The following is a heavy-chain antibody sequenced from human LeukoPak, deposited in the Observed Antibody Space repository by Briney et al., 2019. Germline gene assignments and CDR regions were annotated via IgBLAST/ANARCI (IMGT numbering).Heavy chain of an antibody. CDR2: ISAYNGNT. CDR1: GYTFTSYG. J-gene: IGHJ4*02. D-gene: IGHD2-15*01. V-gene: IGHV1-18*01. Sequence: GASVKVSCKASGYTFTSYGISWVRQAPGQGLEWMGWISAYNGNTNYAQKLQGRVTMTTDTSTSTAYMELRSLRSDDTAVYYCARVGGCSGGSCYPTAFDYWGQGTLVTVSS. CDR3: ARVGGCSGGSCYPTAFDY.